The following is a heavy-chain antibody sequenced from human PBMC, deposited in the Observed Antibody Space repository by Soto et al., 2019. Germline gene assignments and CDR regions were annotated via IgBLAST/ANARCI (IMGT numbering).Heavy chain of an antibody. J-gene: IGHJ5*02. CDR2: IYYSGST. CDR3: ASTIVVVVAATPGSMWFDP. Sequence: QVQLQESGPGLVKPSQTLSLTCTVSGGSISSGGYYWSWIRQHPGKGLGWIGYIYYSGSTYYNPSLKSRVTISVDTSKNQFSLKLSSVTAADTAVYYCASTIVVVVAATPGSMWFDPWGQGTLVTVSS. V-gene: IGHV4-31*03. D-gene: IGHD2-15*01. CDR1: GGSISSGGYY.